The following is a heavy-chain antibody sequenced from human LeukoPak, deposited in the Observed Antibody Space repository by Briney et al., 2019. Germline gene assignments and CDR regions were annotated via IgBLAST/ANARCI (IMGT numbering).Heavy chain of an antibody. Sequence: ESLKISCKGSGYNFTNYWIGWGRPMPREGLEWMGIVYPGDSDTRYSPSFQGHVTFSADKSISTAYLQWSSLKASDTVMYYCARQRTGLDSWGPGTLVTVSS. CDR2: VYPGDSDT. V-gene: IGHV5-51*01. CDR3: ARQRTGLDS. CDR1: GYNFTNYW. D-gene: IGHD3/OR15-3a*01. J-gene: IGHJ4*02.